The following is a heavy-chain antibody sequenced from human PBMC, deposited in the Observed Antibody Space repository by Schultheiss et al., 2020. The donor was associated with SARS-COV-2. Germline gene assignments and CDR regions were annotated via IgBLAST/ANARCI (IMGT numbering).Heavy chain of an antibody. J-gene: IGHJ4*02. CDR3: ATYLLCNTSRCLPTPFDY. Sequence: GGSLRLSCVPSGFIFSDAWMTWVRQAPGRGLEWVGRIQSKSEGGTADYAAFVKGRFTISRDDSKNTLFLQMNSLETEDTAIYYCATYLLCNTSRCLPTPFDYWGQGTLVTVSS. V-gene: IGHV3-15*01. CDR1: GFIFSDAW. CDR2: IQSKSEGGTA. D-gene: IGHD2/OR15-2a*01.